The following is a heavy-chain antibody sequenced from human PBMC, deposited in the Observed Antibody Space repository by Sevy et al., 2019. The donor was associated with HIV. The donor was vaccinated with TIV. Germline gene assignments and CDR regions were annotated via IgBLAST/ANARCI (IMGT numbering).Heavy chain of an antibody. Sequence: SETLSLTCTVSGGSISFSSWSWIRQPVGKGLEWIGRFYVSGSTDYNPSLKSRVTMSVDTSKNQFSLKLTSVTAADTAVYYCAKDSAFCSGGSCYHLHDYWGQGILVTVSS. CDR1: GGSISFSS. CDR3: AKDSAFCSGGSCYHLHDY. V-gene: IGHV4-4*07. CDR2: FYVSGST. D-gene: IGHD2-15*01. J-gene: IGHJ4*02.